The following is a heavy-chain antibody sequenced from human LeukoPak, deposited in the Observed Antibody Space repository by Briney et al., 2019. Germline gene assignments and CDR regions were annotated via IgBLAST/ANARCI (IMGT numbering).Heavy chain of an antibody. V-gene: IGHV1-24*01. CDR2: SDPEDGET. CDR3: VADCSGGSCYSGFDY. J-gene: IGHJ4*02. D-gene: IGHD2-15*01. Sequence: GASVKVSCKVSGYTLTELSMHWVRQAPGKGLEWMGGSDPEDGETIYAQKFQGRVTMTEDTSTDTAYMELSSLRSEDTAVYYCVADCSGGSCYSGFDYWGQGTLVTVSS. CDR1: GYTLTELS.